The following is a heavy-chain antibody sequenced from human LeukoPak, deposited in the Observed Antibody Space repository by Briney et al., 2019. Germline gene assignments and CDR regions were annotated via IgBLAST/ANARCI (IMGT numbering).Heavy chain of an antibody. D-gene: IGHD1-26*01. CDR2: IYYNGNT. Sequence: PSETLSLTCSVSDGSINSYYWNWIRRPPGKELEWTGYIYYNGNTNYSPSLKSRVTMSVDTSKNLFSLKVSSVTAADTAVYYCARGRSNYYGMDVWGQGTTVTVSS. CDR1: DGSINSYY. V-gene: IGHV4-59*01. CDR3: ARGRSNYYGMDV. J-gene: IGHJ6*02.